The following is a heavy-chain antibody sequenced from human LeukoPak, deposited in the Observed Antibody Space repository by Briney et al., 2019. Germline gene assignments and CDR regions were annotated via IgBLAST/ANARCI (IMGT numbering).Heavy chain of an antibody. CDR2: IYSGGST. J-gene: IGHJ4*02. D-gene: IGHD3-10*01. Sequence: GGSLRLSCAASGFTFSSYGMHWVRQAPGKGLEWVSVIYSGGSTYYADSVKGRFTISRDNSKNTLYLQMNSLRAEDTAVYYCARDSYGSGSYDSWGQGTLVTVSS. V-gene: IGHV3-NL1*01. CDR3: ARDSYGSGSYDS. CDR1: GFTFSSYG.